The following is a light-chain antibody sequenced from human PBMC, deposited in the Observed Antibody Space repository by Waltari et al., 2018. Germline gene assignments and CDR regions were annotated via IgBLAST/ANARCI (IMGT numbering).Light chain of an antibody. CDR2: DAS. V-gene: IGKV3-20*01. CDR1: QSVGRY. CDR3: QKYVNLPAT. Sequence: EIVLTQSPGTLSLSPGERATLSCRTSQSVGRYVAWYQQKPGQAPRLLIYDASTRATGIPDRFRGSGSGTDFSLTISILESEDFAVYYCQKYVNLPATFGQGTKVEIK. J-gene: IGKJ1*01.